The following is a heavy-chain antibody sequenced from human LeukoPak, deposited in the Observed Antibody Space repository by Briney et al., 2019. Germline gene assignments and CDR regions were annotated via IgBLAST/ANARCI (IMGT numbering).Heavy chain of an antibody. D-gene: IGHD2-21*02. CDR2: IYYSGST. Sequence: PSETLSLTCTVSGGSISSGGYYWSWNRQHPGKGLEWIGYIYYSGSTYYNPSLKSRVTISVDTSKNQFSLKLSSVTAADTAVYYCARAADTAYFDYWGQGTLVTVSS. J-gene: IGHJ4*02. V-gene: IGHV4-31*03. CDR1: GGSISSGGYY. CDR3: ARAADTAYFDY.